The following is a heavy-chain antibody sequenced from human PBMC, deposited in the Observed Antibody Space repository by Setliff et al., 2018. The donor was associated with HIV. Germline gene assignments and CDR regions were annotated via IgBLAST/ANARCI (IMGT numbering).Heavy chain of an antibody. CDR2: INPNSGGT. CDR1: GYTFTGYY. V-gene: IGHV1-2*02. J-gene: IGHJ5*02. Sequence: ASVEVSCKASGYTFTGYYMHWVRQAPGQGLEWMGWINPNSGGTTYAQKFQGRVTMTRDTSISTAYMEVSRLRSDDTAVYYCARERPGDHYESTGYQLADWFDPWGQGTRVTVSS. D-gene: IGHD3-22*01. CDR3: ARERPGDHYESTGYQLADWFDP.